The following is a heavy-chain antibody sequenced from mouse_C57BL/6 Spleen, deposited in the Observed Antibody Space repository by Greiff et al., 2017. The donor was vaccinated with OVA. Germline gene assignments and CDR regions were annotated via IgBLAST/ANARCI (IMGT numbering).Heavy chain of an antibody. CDR2: IYPGDGDT. D-gene: IGHD1-1*01. J-gene: IGHJ1*03. CDR3: ARFKPGSSYWYFDV. CDR1: GYAFSSSW. V-gene: IGHV1-82*01. Sequence: QVQLQQSGPELVKPGASVKISCKASGYAFSSSWMNWVKQRPGKGLEWIGRIYPGDGDTNYNGKFKGKATLTADKSSSTAYMQLSSLTSEDSAVYFCARFKPGSSYWYFDVWGTGTTVTVSS.